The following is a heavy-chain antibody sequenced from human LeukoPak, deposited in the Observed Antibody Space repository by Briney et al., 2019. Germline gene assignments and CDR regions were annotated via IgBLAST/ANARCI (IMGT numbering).Heavy chain of an antibody. CDR1: GFTFSSYW. J-gene: IGHJ6*02. CDR2: INTDGSNT. D-gene: IGHD3-22*01. CDR3: AGDSSEYYYDSSGPYYYYYYGMDV. V-gene: IGHV3-74*01. Sequence: GGSLRLSCAASGFTFSSYWMHWVRQAPGKGLVWVSRINTDGSNTDYADSVKGRFTISRDNAKNTLYLQMNSLRAEDTAIYYCAGDSSEYYYDSSGPYYYYYYGMDVWGQGTTVTVSS.